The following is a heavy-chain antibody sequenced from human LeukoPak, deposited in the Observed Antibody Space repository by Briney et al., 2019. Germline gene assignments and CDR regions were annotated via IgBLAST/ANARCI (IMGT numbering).Heavy chain of an antibody. Sequence: PSETLSLTCAVYGGSFSGYYWSWIRQPPGKGLEWIGEINHSGSTNYNPSLKSRVTISVDTSKNQFSLKLSSVTAADTAVYYCARGRSYGVFGTTVWYRFPYYFDYWGQGTLVTVSS. J-gene: IGHJ4*02. CDR2: INHSGST. V-gene: IGHV4-34*01. CDR3: ARGRSYGVFGTTVWYRFPYYFDY. CDR1: GGSFSGYY. D-gene: IGHD1-7*01.